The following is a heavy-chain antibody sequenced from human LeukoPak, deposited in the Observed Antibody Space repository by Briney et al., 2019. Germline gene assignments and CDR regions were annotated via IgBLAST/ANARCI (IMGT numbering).Heavy chain of an antibody. D-gene: IGHD5-12*01. J-gene: IGHJ4*02. CDR2: TYYRSKWYN. CDR3: ARESDTGYVNF. Sequence: SQTLSLTCAISGDSVSRFGAVWNWSRQSPSRGVEWLGRTYYRSKWYNDYAVSVKSRITINPDTSKNQFSLHLNSVTPEDTAIYYCARESDTGYVNFWRQGTLVTVSS. CDR1: GDSVSRFGAV. V-gene: IGHV6-1*01.